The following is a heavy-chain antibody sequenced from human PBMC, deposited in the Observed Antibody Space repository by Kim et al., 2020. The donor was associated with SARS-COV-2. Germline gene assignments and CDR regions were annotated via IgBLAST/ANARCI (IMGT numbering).Heavy chain of an antibody. V-gene: IGHV7-4-1*02. Sequence: ASVKVSCKASGYTFTSYAMNWVRQAPGQGLEWMGWINTNTGNPTYAQGFTGRFVFSLDTSVSTAYLQISSLKAEDTAVYYCARDGGSTYYYDSSGYYLAFDIWGQGTMVTVSS. D-gene: IGHD3-22*01. CDR3: ARDGGSTYYYDSSGYYLAFDI. CDR2: INTNTGNP. J-gene: IGHJ3*02. CDR1: GYTFTSYA.